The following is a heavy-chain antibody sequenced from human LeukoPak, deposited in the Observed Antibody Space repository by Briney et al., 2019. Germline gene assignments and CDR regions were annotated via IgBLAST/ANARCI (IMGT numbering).Heavy chain of an antibody. CDR3: ARDLGVVVVAALDY. J-gene: IGHJ4*02. D-gene: IGHD2-15*01. CDR1: GFTFSSYA. Sequence: GRSLRLSCAASGFTFSSYAMHWVRQAPGKGLEWVAVISYDGSNKYYADSVKGRFTISRDNSKNTLYLQMNSLRAEDTAVYCCARDLGVVVVAALDYWGQGTLVTVSS. V-gene: IGHV3-30-3*01. CDR2: ISYDGSNK.